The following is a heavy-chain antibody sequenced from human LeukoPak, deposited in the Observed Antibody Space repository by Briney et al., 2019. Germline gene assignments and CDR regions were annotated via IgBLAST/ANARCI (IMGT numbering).Heavy chain of an antibody. CDR1: GFTFSDSY. Sequence: GGSLRLSCAASGFTFSDSYMTWVRQALGKGVEWVAYISGSGHDINYSESAKGRFTISRDNSKNTLYLEVISLTAEDTAVYYCAKDDAWLRFGEWSQGTLVTVSS. CDR2: ISGSGHDI. CDR3: AKDDAWLRFGE. J-gene: IGHJ4*02. D-gene: IGHD3-10*01. V-gene: IGHV3-11*05.